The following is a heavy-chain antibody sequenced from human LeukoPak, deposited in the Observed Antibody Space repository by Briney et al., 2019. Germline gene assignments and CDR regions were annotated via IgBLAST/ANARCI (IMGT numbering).Heavy chain of an antibody. CDR2: IYSGGST. V-gene: IGHV3-53*01. Sequence: GGSLRLSCAVSGFIVSNNYMSWVRQAPGKGLEWISVIYSGGSTYYADSVKGRFTISRDNSKNTLYLQMNSLRAEDTAVYYCARDLFDYDPLTGYYAFDYWGQGTLVTVSS. CDR3: ARDLFDYDPLTGYYAFDY. D-gene: IGHD3-9*01. J-gene: IGHJ4*02. CDR1: GFIVSNNY.